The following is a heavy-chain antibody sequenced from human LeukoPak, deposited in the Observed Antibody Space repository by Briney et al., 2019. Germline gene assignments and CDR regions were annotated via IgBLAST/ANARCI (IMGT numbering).Heavy chain of an antibody. V-gene: IGHV1-18*01. J-gene: IGHJ4*02. CDR2: ISAYNGNT. D-gene: IGHD2-2*01. Sequence: GASVKVSCKASGYTFTSYGISGVRQAPGQGLEGMGWISAYNGNTNYAQKLQGRVTMTKDTSTSTAYMELRSLRSDDTAVYYCARGFFNSQLLFEPPLAYWGQGTLVTVSS. CDR1: GYTFTSYG. CDR3: ARGFFNSQLLFEPPLAY.